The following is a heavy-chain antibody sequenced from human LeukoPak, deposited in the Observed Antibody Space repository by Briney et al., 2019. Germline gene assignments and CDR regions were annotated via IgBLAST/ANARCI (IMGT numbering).Heavy chain of an antibody. CDR2: IYHSGST. V-gene: IGHV4-38-2*02. J-gene: IGHJ6*03. Sequence: SETLSLTCAVSGYSISSGYYWGWIRQPPGKGLEWIGSIYHSGSTYYNPSLKSRVTISVDTSKNQFSLKLSSVTAADTAVYYCAREAEDIVVVPAATYYYYYYMDVWGKGTTVTVSS. D-gene: IGHD2-2*01. CDR1: GYSISSGYY. CDR3: AREAEDIVVVPAATYYYYYYMDV.